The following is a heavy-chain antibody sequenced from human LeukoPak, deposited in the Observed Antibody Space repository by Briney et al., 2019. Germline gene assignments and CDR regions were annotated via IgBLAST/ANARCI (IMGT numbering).Heavy chain of an antibody. V-gene: IGHV1-2*02. D-gene: IGHD3-3*01. J-gene: IGHJ5*02. Sequence: ASVKVSCKASGYTFTGYYMHWVRQAPGQGLEWMGWINPNSGGTNYAQKFQGRVTMTRDTSISTAYMELSRLRSDDTAVYYCARDPVPYYDFWGGYYVLAWLAPWAREPWSPSPQ. CDR1: GYTFTGYY. CDR2: INPNSGGT. CDR3: ARDPVPYYDFWGGYYVLAWLAP.